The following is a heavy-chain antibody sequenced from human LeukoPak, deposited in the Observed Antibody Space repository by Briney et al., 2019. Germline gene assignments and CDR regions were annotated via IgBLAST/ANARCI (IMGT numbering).Heavy chain of an antibody. CDR1: GFTFSSYW. V-gene: IGHV3-7*01. J-gene: IGHJ4*02. CDR3: ARANAY. CDR2: IKQDGSVK. Sequence: GGSLRLSCAASGFTFSSYWMSWIRQVPGKGLEWVANIKQDGSVKNYVDSVKGRFTISRDNAKDSLYLQMNSLRAEDTAVYYCARANAYWGQGTQVTVSS.